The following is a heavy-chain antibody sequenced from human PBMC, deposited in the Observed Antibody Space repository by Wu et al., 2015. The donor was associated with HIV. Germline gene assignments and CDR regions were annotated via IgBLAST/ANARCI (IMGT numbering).Heavy chain of an antibody. Sequence: QVQLVQSGAEVKKPGASVKVSCKASGYTFTGYYMHWVRQAPGQGLEWMGWINPNSGGTNYAQKFQGRVTMTRDTSISTAYMELSRLRSDDTAVYYCARVIPRSAAGTSRGAYYYYYGMDVVGPKGPRSPSPQ. D-gene: IGHD6-19*01. CDR2: INPNSGGT. CDR3: ARVIPRSAAGTSRGAYYYYYGMDV. V-gene: IGHV1-2*02. J-gene: IGHJ6*01. CDR1: GYTFTGYY.